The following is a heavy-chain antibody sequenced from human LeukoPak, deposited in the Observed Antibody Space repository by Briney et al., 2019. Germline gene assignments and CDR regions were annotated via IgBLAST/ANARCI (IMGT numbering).Heavy chain of an antibody. V-gene: IGHV3-48*04. CDR2: ISSSSSTI. CDR3: ARVAYGSWFDY. Sequence: GGSLRLSCAASGFTFSSYSMNWVRQAPGKGLEWVSYISSSSSTIYYADSVKGRFTISRDNAKNSLYLQMNSLRAEDTAVYYCARVAYGSWFDYWGQGTLVTVSS. J-gene: IGHJ4*02. D-gene: IGHD3-10*01. CDR1: GFTFSSYS.